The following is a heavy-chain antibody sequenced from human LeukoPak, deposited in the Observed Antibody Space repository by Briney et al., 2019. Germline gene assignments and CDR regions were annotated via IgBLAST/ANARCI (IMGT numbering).Heavy chain of an antibody. Sequence: AGGSLRLSCAASGFTFSSYWMHWVRRAPGKGLVWVSRINSDGSSTSYADSVKGRFTISRDNAKNTLYLQMNSLRAEDTAVYYCARARYGGNYYFDYWGQGTLVTVSS. CDR3: ARARYGGNYYFDY. CDR2: INSDGSST. D-gene: IGHD4-23*01. V-gene: IGHV3-74*01. CDR1: GFTFSSYW. J-gene: IGHJ4*02.